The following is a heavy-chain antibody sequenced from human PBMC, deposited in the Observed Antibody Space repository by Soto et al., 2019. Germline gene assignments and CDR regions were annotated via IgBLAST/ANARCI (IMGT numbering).Heavy chain of an antibody. Sequence: ASVKVSCKASGYTFTSYGISWVRQAPGQGLEWMGWISAYNGNTNYAQKLQGRVTMTTDTSTSTAYMELRSLRSDDTAVYYCARDRSPSVLMVYAIFGDAFDIWGQGTMVTVSS. J-gene: IGHJ3*02. CDR2: ISAYNGNT. V-gene: IGHV1-18*01. D-gene: IGHD2-8*01. CDR3: ARDRSPSVLMVYAIFGDAFDI. CDR1: GYTFTSYG.